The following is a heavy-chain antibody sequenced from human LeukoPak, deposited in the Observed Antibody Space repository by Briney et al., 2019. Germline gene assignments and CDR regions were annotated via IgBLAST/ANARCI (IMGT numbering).Heavy chain of an antibody. CDR2: IVVGSGNT. J-gene: IGHJ4*02. D-gene: IGHD2-21*01. V-gene: IGHV1-58*02. CDR3: ARDHDRIATLIY. Sequence: ASVKVSCKASGFTFTRSAMQWVRQARGQRLEWIGWIVVGSGNTNYAQTFQERVTITRDMSTSTAYMELSSLRSEDTAVYYCARDHDRIATLIYWGQGTLVTVSS. CDR1: GFTFTRSA.